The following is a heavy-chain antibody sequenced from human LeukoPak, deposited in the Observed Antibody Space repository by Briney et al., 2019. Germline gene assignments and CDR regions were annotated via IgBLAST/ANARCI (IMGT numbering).Heavy chain of an antibody. CDR3: ARPRGCGSARCNNFDS. CDR1: GFDFSGFS. V-gene: IGHV3-7*01. CDR2: MEEYGSYI. D-gene: IGHD2-2*01. J-gene: IGHJ4*02. Sequence: GGSLRLSCVVSGFDFSGFSMSWVRQAPGKGLEWVAIMEEYGSYIFYVDSVKGRFIVSRDNARNSLYLQMNNLRAEDTAVYYCARPRGCGSARCNNFDSWGQGTLVTVSS.